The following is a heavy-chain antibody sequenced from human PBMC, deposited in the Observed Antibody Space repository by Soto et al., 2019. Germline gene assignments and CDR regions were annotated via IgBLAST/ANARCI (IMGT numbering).Heavy chain of an antibody. V-gene: IGHV3-23*01. D-gene: IGHD6-25*01. J-gene: IGHJ4*02. CDR3: ARSREIIASAGSFDY. Sequence: EVHLLESGGGLVQPGGSLRLSCVASGFTFSSHVMSWVRQAPGKGLEWVSGISTGGGSTDYADSVKGRFTISRDNSKNTLHLQMKSLRAEDTAVYYCARSREIIASAGSFDYWGQGTLVTVSS. CDR1: GFTFSSHV. CDR2: ISTGGGST.